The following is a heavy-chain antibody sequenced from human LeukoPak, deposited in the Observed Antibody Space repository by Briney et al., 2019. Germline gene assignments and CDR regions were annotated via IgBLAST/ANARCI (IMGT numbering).Heavy chain of an antibody. Sequence: ASVKVSCKASGYTFTSYAMHWVRQAPGQGLEWMGWINAGNGNTKYSQKFQGRVTMTRNTSISTAYMELSSLRSEDTAVYYCARGRRLTGYYDFDYWGQGTLVTVSS. J-gene: IGHJ4*02. CDR3: ARGRRLTGYYDFDY. CDR1: GYTFTSYA. D-gene: IGHD3-9*01. V-gene: IGHV1-3*01. CDR2: INAGNGNT.